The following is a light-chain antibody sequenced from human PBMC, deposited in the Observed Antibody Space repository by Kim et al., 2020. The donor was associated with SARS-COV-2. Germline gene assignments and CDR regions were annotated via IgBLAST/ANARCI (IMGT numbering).Light chain of an antibody. J-gene: IGLJ2*01. V-gene: IGLV3-21*04. CDR2: YDS. CDR1: NIGSKT. CDR3: QVWDSYTDHRV. Sequence: PGKTASLTCGGNNIGSKTVHWYQQKPGQAPVLVIYYDSDRPSGIPERFSGSNSGNTATLTISRVEAGDEADYYCQVWDSYTDHRVFGGGTQLTVL.